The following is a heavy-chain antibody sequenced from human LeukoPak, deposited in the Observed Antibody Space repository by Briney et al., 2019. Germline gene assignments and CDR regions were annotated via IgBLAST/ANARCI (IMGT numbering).Heavy chain of an antibody. D-gene: IGHD1-7*01. J-gene: IGHJ4*02. V-gene: IGHV3-48*03. CDR1: GFSFSSYE. CDR2: ISSSGSTI. Sequence: GGSLRLSCAASGFSFSSYEMNWVRQAPGKGLEWVSYISSSGSTISYADSVKGRFTISRDNARHSLDLQMNSLRAEDTAVYYCARDRNWNYDYWGQGTLVTVSS. CDR3: ARDRNWNYDY.